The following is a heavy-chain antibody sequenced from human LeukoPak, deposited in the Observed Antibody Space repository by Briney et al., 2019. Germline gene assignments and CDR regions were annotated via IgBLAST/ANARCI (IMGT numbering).Heavy chain of an antibody. D-gene: IGHD2-2*02. V-gene: IGHV4-39*01. J-gene: IGHJ4*02. CDR3: ARVCSSASCHIDY. CDR1: GGSISSSSYY. Sequence: SETLSLTCTVSGGSISSSSYYWGWIRQPPGKGLEWIGSIYSSGSTYYNPSLKSRVTISVDTSKKQFSLMLSSVTAADTAVYYCARVCSSASCHIDYWGQGTLVTVSS. CDR2: IYSSGST.